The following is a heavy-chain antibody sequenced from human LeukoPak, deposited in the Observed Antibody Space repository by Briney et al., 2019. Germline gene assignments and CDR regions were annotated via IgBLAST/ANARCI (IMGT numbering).Heavy chain of an antibody. D-gene: IGHD3-10*01. J-gene: IGHJ6*02. Sequence: SETLSLTCTVSGGSISSSSYYWGWIRQPPGKGLEWIGSIYYSGSTNYNPSLKSRVTISVDTSKNQFSLKLSSVTAADTAVYYCARGITMVRGVNTNYYYYGMDVWGQGTTVTVSS. CDR3: ARGITMVRGVNTNYYYYGMDV. CDR1: GGSISSSSYY. CDR2: IYYSGST. V-gene: IGHV4-39*07.